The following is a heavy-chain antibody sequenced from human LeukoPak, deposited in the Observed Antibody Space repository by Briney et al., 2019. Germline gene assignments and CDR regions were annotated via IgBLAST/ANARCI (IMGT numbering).Heavy chain of an antibody. V-gene: IGHV3-21*01. CDR1: RFSFSSYT. CDR3: ARVRDFWSGYSNSYYYMDV. J-gene: IGHJ6*03. CDR2: ISISSSSI. D-gene: IGHD3-3*01. Sequence: GGSLRLSCAASRFSFSSYTMNWVRQAPGKGLEWVSSISISSSSIYYADSVKGRFTISRDNAKNSLYLQMNSLGAEDTAVYYCARVRDFWSGYSNSYYYMDVWGKGATVTVSS.